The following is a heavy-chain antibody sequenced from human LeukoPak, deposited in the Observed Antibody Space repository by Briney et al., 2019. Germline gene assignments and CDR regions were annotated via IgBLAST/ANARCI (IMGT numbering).Heavy chain of an antibody. D-gene: IGHD2-2*01. CDR3: ARNQLLLEWFDP. V-gene: IGHV1-18*04. CDR1: GYTFTSYG. Sequence: ASVKVSCKASGYTFTSYGISWVRQAPGQGLEWMGWISAYNGNTNYVQKLQGRVTMTTDTSTSTAYMELRSLRSDDTAVYYCARNQLLLEWFDPWGQGTLVTVSS. CDR2: ISAYNGNT. J-gene: IGHJ5*02.